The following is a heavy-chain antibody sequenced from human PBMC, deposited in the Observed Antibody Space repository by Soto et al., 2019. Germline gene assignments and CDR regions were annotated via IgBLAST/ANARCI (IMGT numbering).Heavy chain of an antibody. CDR2: INSDGSST. V-gene: IGHV3-74*01. CDR1: GSTFSSYW. Sequence: PGGSLRLSCAASGSTFSSYWMHWVRQAPGKGLVWVSRINSDGSSTSYADSVKGRFTISRDNAKNTLYLQMNGLRAEDTAVYYCARTAARSYYYYGMDVWGQGTTVTVSS. CDR3: ARTAARSYYYYGMDV. D-gene: IGHD6-6*01. J-gene: IGHJ6*02.